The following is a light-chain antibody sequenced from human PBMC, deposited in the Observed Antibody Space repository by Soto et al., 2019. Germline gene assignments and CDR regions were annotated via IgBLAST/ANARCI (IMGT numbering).Light chain of an antibody. Sequence: EIVLTQSPGTLSLSPGERATLSCRASQSVSSSYFAWYQQKPGQAPRLPIYGASNRATGIPSRFSGSGSGTDFTLTISRLEPEDFAVYYCQQYGFSRTFGQGTKVEIK. J-gene: IGKJ1*01. CDR1: QSVSSSY. V-gene: IGKV3-20*01. CDR2: GAS. CDR3: QQYGFSRT.